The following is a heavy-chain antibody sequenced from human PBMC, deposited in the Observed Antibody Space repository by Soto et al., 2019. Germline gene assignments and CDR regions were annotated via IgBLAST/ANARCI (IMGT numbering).Heavy chain of an antibody. D-gene: IGHD3-22*01. V-gene: IGHV1-69*01. CDR1: GGTFSRHA. CDR3: ARGWGYDSNDYYYAY. CDR2: IIPIFGTA. Sequence: QVQLVQSGAEVRKPGSSVKVSCKASGGTFSRHAISWVRQAPGQGLEWMGGIIPIFGTANHAQKFQGRDKIIADESTSTVYMELSSLRSEDTAMYYCARGWGYDSNDYYYAYWGQGTLVIVSS. J-gene: IGHJ4*02.